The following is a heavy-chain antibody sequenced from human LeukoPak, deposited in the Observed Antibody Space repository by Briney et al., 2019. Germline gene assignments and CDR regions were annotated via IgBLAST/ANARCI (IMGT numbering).Heavy chain of an antibody. CDR3: ERDGSSGYYSYYYYGMDV. Sequence: ASVKVSCKASGYTFTSYGISWVRQAPGQGLEWMGWISAYNGNTSYAQKLQGRATMTTDTSTSTAYMELRSLRSDDTAVYYCERDGSSGYYSYYYYGMDVWGQGTTVTVSS. CDR2: ISAYNGNT. V-gene: IGHV1-18*01. D-gene: IGHD3-22*01. J-gene: IGHJ6*02. CDR1: GYTFTSYG.